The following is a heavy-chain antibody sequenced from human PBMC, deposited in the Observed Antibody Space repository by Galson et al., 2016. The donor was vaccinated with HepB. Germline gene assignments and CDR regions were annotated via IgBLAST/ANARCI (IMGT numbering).Heavy chain of an antibody. J-gene: IGHJ4*02. CDR3: ATMIYLQSGNGGVIVEDY. CDR1: EYTLTELS. D-gene: IGHD3-16*02. V-gene: IGHV1-24*01. CDR2: FDPEDGKT. Sequence: SVKVSCKVSEYTLTELSMHWVRQAPGKGLEWMGGFDPEDGKTIYAQKFQGRVYMTEDTSTDTTYMELSSLSSEDKAVYYCATMIYLQSGNGGVIVEDYWGQGTLVTVSS.